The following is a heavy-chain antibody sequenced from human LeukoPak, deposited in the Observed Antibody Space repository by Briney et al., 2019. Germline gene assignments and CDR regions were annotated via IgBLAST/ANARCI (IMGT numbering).Heavy chain of an antibody. CDR1: GYSFTSYW. V-gene: IGHV5-51*01. CDR3: ARRPEGAGTEQFDS. Sequence: KNGESLKISCKGSGYSFTSYWIGWVRQKSGKGLEWMGIIYGGDSDTRYGPSFEGQVTISADKSTATAYLQWTSLKASDTAMYYCARRPEGAGTEQFDSWGQGTLVTVSS. CDR2: IYGGDSDT. D-gene: IGHD1-1*01. J-gene: IGHJ4*02.